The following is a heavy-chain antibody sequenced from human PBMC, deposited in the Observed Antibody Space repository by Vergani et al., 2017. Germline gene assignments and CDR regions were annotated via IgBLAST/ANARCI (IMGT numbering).Heavy chain of an antibody. J-gene: IGHJ4*02. CDR1: GFTFSSYG. V-gene: IGHV3-30*03. CDR2: ISYDGSNK. Sequence: QVQLVESGGGVVQPGRSLRLSCAASGFTFSSYGMHWVRQAPGKGLEWVAVISYDGSNKYYADSVKGRFTISRDNSKNSLYLQMNSLRVEDTAVYYCARGPPSEYWGQGTLVTVSS. CDR3: ARGPPSEY.